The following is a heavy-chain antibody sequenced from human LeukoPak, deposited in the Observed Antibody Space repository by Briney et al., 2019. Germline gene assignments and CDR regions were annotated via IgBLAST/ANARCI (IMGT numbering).Heavy chain of an antibody. V-gene: IGHV3-21*01. CDR1: GFTFSSYS. D-gene: IGHD6-13*01. CDR2: ISSSSSHI. J-gene: IGHJ4*02. CDR3: ARVGGGYSSSWYEILDY. Sequence: GGSLRLSCAASGFTFSSYSMNWVRQAPGKGLEWVSSISSSSSHIYYADSVKGRFTISRDNAKDSLYLQMNSLRAEDTAVYYCARVGGGYSSSWYEILDYWGQGTLVTVSS.